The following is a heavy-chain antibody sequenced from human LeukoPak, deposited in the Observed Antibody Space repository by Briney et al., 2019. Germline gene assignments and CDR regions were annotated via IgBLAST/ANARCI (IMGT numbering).Heavy chain of an antibody. CDR3: ARHQTGTYDRAFDI. J-gene: IGHJ3*02. CDR1: GGSLSSSSYY. V-gene: IGHV4-39*01. CDR2: IYGSGST. D-gene: IGHD1-26*01. Sequence: PETLSLTCTVSGGSLSSSSYYWGWIRQPPGKGLEYIGSIYGSGSTYYKPSLKSRVTISVDTSKTQYTLKLTSVIAADTAVYFCARHQTGTYDRAFDIWGQGTMVTVSS.